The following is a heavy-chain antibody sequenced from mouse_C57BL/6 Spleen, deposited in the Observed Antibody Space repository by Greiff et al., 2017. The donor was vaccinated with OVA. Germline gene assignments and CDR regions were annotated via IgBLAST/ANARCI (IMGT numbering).Heavy chain of an antibody. J-gene: IGHJ1*03. CDR2: IYPGDGDT. D-gene: IGHD1-1*01. Sequence: VQLQQSGAELVKPGASVKISCKASGYAFSSYWMNWVKQRPGKGLEWIGQIYPGDGDTNYNGKFKGKATLTADKSSSTAYMQLSSLTSEDSAVYFCARDYYGSSPYYFDVWGTGTTVTVSS. CDR1: GYAFSSYW. CDR3: ARDYYGSSPYYFDV. V-gene: IGHV1-80*01.